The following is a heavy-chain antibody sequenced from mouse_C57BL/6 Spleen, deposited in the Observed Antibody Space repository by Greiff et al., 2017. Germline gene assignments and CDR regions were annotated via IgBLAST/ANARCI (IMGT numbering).Heavy chain of an antibody. CDR3: TRYRGIYYDYDGYFDV. D-gene: IGHD2-4*01. J-gene: IGHJ1*03. Sequence: EVKLEESGEGLVKPGGSLTLSCAASGFTFSSYAMSWVRQTPEKRLEWVAYISSGGDYIYYADTVTGRFTLSRDKARNTLYMQMSSLKSEYTAMYYCTRYRGIYYDYDGYFDVWGTGTTVTVSS. CDR1: GFTFSSYA. CDR2: ISSGGDYI. V-gene: IGHV5-9-1*02.